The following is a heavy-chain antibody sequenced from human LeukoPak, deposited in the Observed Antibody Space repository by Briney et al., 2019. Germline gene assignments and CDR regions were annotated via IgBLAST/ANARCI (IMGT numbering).Heavy chain of an antibody. CDR1: GGSISSSSYY. CDR2: IYYSGST. Sequence: SETLSLTCTVSGGSISSSSYYWGWIRQPPGKGLEWIGSIYYSGSTYYNPSLKSRVTISVDTSKNQFSLKLSSVTAADTAVYYCARQEVGCSSTSCYQEGFDYWGQGTLVTASS. V-gene: IGHV4-39*01. J-gene: IGHJ4*02. D-gene: IGHD2-2*01. CDR3: ARQEVGCSSTSCYQEGFDY.